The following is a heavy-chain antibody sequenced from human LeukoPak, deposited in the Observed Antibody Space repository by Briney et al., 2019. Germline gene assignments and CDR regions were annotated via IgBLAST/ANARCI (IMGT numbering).Heavy chain of an antibody. CDR3: AKYRSDDSRPYFFDY. J-gene: IGHJ4*02. CDR1: GFTFNSYA. D-gene: IGHD2-21*02. Sequence: PGGSLRLSCAASGFTFNSYAMTWVRQAPGKGLDWVSGLSGGGTTYYAESVKGRFTISRDNSKNTLYLQMNSLRAEDTALYYCAKYRSDDSRPYFFDYWGQGTLVTVSS. CDR2: LSGGGTT. V-gene: IGHV3-23*01.